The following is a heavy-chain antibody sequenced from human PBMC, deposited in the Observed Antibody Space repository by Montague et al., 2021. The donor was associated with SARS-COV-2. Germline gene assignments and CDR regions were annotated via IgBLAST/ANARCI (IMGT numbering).Heavy chain of an antibody. CDR3: AKAGNTMVRGVITSYYHYGMDV. J-gene: IGHJ6*02. V-gene: IGHV3-23*01. CDR2: ISGRGGST. Sequence: SLRLSCAASGFTFSSYAMSWVRQAPGKGLEWVSAISGRGGSTYYADSVKGRFTISRDNSKNTLYLQMNSLRAEDTAVYYCAKAGNTMVRGVITSYYHYGMDVWGQGTTVTVSS. D-gene: IGHD3-10*01. CDR1: GFTFSSYA.